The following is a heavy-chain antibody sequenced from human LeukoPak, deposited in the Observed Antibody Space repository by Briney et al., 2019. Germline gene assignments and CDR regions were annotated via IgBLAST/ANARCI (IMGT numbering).Heavy chain of an antibody. CDR1: GFTFSSYA. CDR2: ISGSGGST. V-gene: IGHV3-23*01. J-gene: IGHJ4*02. CDR3: AKEGTYYYDSSGRDY. D-gene: IGHD3-22*01. Sequence: PGGSLRLSCVASGFTFSSYAMSWVRQAPGKGLEWVSAISGSGGSTYYADSVKGRFTISRDNSKNTLYLQMNSLRAEDTAVYYCAKEGTYYYDSSGRDYWGQGTLVTVSS.